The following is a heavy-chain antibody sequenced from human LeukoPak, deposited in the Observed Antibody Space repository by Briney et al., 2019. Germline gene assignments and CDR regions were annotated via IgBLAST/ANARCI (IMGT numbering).Heavy chain of an antibody. J-gene: IGHJ5*02. Sequence: GGSLRLSCAASGFTFSSAWMSWGRQGPGKGLEWVANIKQDGREKYYVDSVKGRFTISRDNAKKSLYLQMNSLRAEDTAVYYCARDLRARYCSGGSCNGWFDPWGQGTLVTVSS. CDR2: IKQDGREK. D-gene: IGHD2-15*01. V-gene: IGHV3-7*01. CDR1: GFTFSSAW. CDR3: ARDLRARYCSGGSCNGWFDP.